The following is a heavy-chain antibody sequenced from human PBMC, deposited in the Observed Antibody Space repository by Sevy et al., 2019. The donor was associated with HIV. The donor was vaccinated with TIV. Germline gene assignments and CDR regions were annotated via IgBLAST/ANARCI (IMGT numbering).Heavy chain of an antibody. CDR2: ISSSSSYI. D-gene: IGHD6-6*01. V-gene: IGHV3-21*01. J-gene: IGHJ4*02. CDR1: GFTFNSYS. Sequence: GGSLRLSCAASGFTFNSYSMNWVRQAPGKGLEWVSSISSSSSYIYYADSVKGRFTISRDNVKNSLYLQMNSLRAEDTAVYYCARESIAAPAVDYWGQGTLVTVSS. CDR3: ARESIAAPAVDY.